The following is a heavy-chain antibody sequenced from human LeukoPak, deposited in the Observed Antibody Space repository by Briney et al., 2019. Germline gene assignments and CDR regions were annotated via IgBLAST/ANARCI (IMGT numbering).Heavy chain of an antibody. J-gene: IGHJ3*02. CDR2: IDPSDSYT. V-gene: IGHV5-10-1*01. CDR3: ASWRSVAGAFDI. Sequence: GESLKISCKGSGYSFTSYWISWVRQMPGKSLEWMGRIDPSDSYTNYSPSFQGHVTISADKSISTAYLQWSSLKASDTAMYYCASWRSVAGAFDIWGQGTMVTVSS. D-gene: IGHD2-15*01. CDR1: GYSFTSYW.